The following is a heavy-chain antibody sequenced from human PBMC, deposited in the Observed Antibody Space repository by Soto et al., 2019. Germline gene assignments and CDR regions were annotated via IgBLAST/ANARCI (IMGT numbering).Heavy chain of an antibody. J-gene: IGHJ4*02. Sequence: QVQLVESGGGVVQPGRSLRLSCAASRLSFSSYAMHWVRQAPGKGLELVAFISYDGSNKSYADSVRGRFAISRNNSKNPLYLQITRLRAEDTGVYYCASRSYFAYWGQGTLVTVYS. CDR3: ASRSYFAY. CDR2: ISYDGSNK. V-gene: IGHV3-30*09. CDR1: RLSFSSYA.